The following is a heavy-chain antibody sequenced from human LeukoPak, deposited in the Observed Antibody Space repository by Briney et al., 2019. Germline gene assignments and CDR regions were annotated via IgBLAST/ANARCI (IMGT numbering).Heavy chain of an antibody. D-gene: IGHD3-3*01. CDR1: GGTFSSYA. CDR2: IIPIFGTA. V-gene: IGHV1-69*13. Sequence: ASVKVSCKASGGTFSSYAISWVRQAPGQGLEWMRGIIPIFGTANYAQKFQGRVTITADESTSTAYMELSSLRSEDTAVYYCARTYDFGRGPPGDAFDNWGPGTLVTVSS. CDR3: ARTYDFGRGPPGDAFDN. J-gene: IGHJ3*02.